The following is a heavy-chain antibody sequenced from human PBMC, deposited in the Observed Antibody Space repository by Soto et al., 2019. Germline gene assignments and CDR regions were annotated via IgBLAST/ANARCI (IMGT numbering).Heavy chain of an antibody. CDR1: GGSFCGYY. CDR2: INHSGST. J-gene: IGHJ4*02. V-gene: IGHV4-34*01. Sequence: SETLSLTCAVFGGSFCGYYWSWIRQPPGKGLEWIGEINHSGSTNSNPTLKSPVTISVDTSKKQFSLKMSSVTAADTAVYYCAGGPVVGATIFDYWGQGTQVTVSS. D-gene: IGHD1-26*01. CDR3: AGGPVVGATIFDY.